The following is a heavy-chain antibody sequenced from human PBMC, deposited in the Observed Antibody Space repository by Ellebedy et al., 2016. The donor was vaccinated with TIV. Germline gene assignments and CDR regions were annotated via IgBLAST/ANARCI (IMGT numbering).Heavy chain of an antibody. CDR2: IKQDGSEM. J-gene: IGHJ4*02. CDR1: GFTFSSYA. D-gene: IGHD1-1*01. CDR3: TRENWYIDY. Sequence: GESLKISCAASGFTFSSYAMHWVRQAPGKGLEWVANIKQDGSEMFYVDSVKGRFTISRDNAKNSLYLQMNSLRAEDTAVYYCTRENWYIDYWGQGTLVTVSS. V-gene: IGHV3-7*04.